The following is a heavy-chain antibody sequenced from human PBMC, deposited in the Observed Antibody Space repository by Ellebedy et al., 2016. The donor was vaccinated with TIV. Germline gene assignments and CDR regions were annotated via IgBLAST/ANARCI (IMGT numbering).Heavy chain of an antibody. CDR2: ISSGSSNI. V-gene: IGHV3-21*01. CDR1: GFTFTSYI. CDR3: ARGHYYGMDV. J-gene: IGHJ6*02. Sequence: GGSLRLSXTASGFTFTSYIINWVRQAPWKGLEWVSSISSGSSNIYYADSVKGRFSISRDNAKNSVYLQMNSLRADDTALYYCARGHYYGMDVWGQGTTVTVSS.